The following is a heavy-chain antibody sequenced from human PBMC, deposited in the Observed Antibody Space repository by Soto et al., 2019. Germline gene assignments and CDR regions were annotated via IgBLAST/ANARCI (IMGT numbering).Heavy chain of an antibody. CDR1: GDSSSTYY. Sequence: QVQLQESGPGLVKSSETLSLTCSVSGDSSSTYYWGWIRQPPGKGLEWIGYINYSGRSNHNPSLKRRPSISVNASKNQVSLKLTSVTAADTAVYYCARSYCADSVSCNWFDPWGQGTLVVVSS. CDR2: INYSGRS. J-gene: IGHJ5*02. D-gene: IGHD2-8*02. CDR3: ARSYCADSVSCNWFDP. V-gene: IGHV4-59*01.